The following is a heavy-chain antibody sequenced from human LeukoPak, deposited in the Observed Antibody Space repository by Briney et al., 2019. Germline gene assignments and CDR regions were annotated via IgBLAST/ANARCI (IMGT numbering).Heavy chain of an antibody. D-gene: IGHD6-19*01. Sequence: PGGSLRLSCAASGFTFDDYAMHWVRQAPGKGLEWVSGISWNSGSIGYADSVKGRFTNSRDNAKNSLYLQMNSLRAEDTALYYCAKVHSSGAGVFDYWGQGTLVTVSS. CDR3: AKVHSSGAGVFDY. CDR1: GFTFDDYA. V-gene: IGHV3-9*01. CDR2: ISWNSGSI. J-gene: IGHJ4*02.